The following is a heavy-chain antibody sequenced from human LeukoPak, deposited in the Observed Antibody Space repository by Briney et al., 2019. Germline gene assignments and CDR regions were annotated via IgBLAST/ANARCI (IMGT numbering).Heavy chain of an antibody. CDR1: GFTFSNYA. D-gene: IGHD6-19*01. CDR3: AKPVGSSGWYGDFDC. CDR2: IRGSGGST. V-gene: IGHV3-23*01. J-gene: IGHJ4*02. Sequence: PGASLRLSCAASGFTFSNYAMNWVRQTPGKGLEWVSAIRGSGGSTYYADSVKGRFTISRDNSKNTLYLQMNSLRAEDTAIYYCAKPVGSSGWYGDFDCWGQGTLVTVSP.